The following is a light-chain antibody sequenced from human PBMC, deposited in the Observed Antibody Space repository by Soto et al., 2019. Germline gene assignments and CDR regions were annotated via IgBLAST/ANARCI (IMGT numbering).Light chain of an antibody. Sequence: EIVLTQSPATLSLSPGERATLSCRASQSVSSYLVWYQQKPGQVPRLLIYDASNRATGIPARFGGSGSGTDCPLTISGLEPEDSAVYYCQQRSDWPSTFGGGTKVEIK. V-gene: IGKV3-11*01. J-gene: IGKJ4*01. CDR3: QQRSDWPST. CDR1: QSVSSY. CDR2: DAS.